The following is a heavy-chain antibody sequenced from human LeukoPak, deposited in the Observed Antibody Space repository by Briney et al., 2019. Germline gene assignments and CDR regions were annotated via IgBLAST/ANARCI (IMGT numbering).Heavy chain of an antibody. J-gene: IGHJ6*03. Sequence: GASVKVSCKASVYTFTNSDINWVRQATGQGLEWMGWMNPNRGNTGYAQKFQGRVTMTRNTSISTAYMELSSLRSEDTAVYYCARDYVDSRRGYYYMDVWGKGTTVTVS. D-gene: IGHD3-16*01. CDR3: ARDYVDSRRGYYYMDV. CDR1: VYTFTNSD. V-gene: IGHV1-8*01. CDR2: MNPNRGNT.